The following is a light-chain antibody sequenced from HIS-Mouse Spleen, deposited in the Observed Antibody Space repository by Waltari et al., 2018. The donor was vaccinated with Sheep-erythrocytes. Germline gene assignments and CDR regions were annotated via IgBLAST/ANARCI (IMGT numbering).Light chain of an antibody. J-gene: IGLJ2*01. Sequence: SYELTQPPSMSVSPGQTASITCSGDKLGDKYACWYQQKPGHSPVLVIYQDSKRPSGIHERFSGSNSGNTATLTISGTQAMDEADYYCQAWDSSTVVFGGGTKLTVL. CDR2: QDS. CDR1: KLGDKY. CDR3: QAWDSSTVV. V-gene: IGLV3-1*01.